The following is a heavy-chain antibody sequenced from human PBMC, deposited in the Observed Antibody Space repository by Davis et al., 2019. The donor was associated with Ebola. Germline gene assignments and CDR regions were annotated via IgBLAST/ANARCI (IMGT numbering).Heavy chain of an antibody. CDR1: GGSISSGGYY. V-gene: IGHV4-31*03. D-gene: IGHD2-2*01. CDR3: ARDRIVVVPAAITYYYYGMDV. Sequence: LRLSCTVSGGSISSGGYYWSWIRQHPGKGLEWIGYIYYSGSTYYNPSLKSRVTISVDTSKNQFSLKLSSVTAADTAVYYCARDRIVVVPAAITYYYYGMDVWGQGTTVTVSS. CDR2: IYYSGST. J-gene: IGHJ6*02.